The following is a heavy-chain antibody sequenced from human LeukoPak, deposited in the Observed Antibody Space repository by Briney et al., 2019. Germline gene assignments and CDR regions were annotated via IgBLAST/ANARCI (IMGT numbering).Heavy chain of an antibody. CDR2: ISHDGMNA. Sequence: GGSLRLSCAASGLHFSGTAMSWVRQAPGKGLEWVSAISHDGMNAYYADSVKGRFTISRDNSKTTVSLEMSSLTAADTGVYYCAKDGAQYSSGPECDPRGQGALVTVSP. J-gene: IGHJ5*02. CDR1: GLHFSGTA. D-gene: IGHD6-19*01. CDR3: AKDGAQYSSGPECDP. V-gene: IGHV3-23*01.